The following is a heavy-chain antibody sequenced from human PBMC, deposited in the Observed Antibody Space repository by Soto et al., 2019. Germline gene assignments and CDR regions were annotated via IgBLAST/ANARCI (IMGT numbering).Heavy chain of an antibody. CDR3: ARDLSPYGDYVGFDY. CDR1: GYTFTSYG. CDR2: ISAYNGNT. Sequence: QVQLVQSGAEVKKPGASVKVSCTASGYTFTSYGISWVRQAPGQGLEWMGWISAYNGNTNYAQKLQGRVTMTTDTSTSTAYMELRSLRSDDTAVYYCARDLSPYGDYVGFDYWGQGTLVTVSS. D-gene: IGHD4-17*01. J-gene: IGHJ4*02. V-gene: IGHV1-18*01.